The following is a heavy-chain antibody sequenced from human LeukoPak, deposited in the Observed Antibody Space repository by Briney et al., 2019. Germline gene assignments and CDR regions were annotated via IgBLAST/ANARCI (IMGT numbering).Heavy chain of an antibody. CDR2: IWYDGSNK. D-gene: IGHD6-19*01. J-gene: IGHJ5*02. Sequence: PGGSLRLSCAASGFSFSSYGMHWVRQAPGKGLEWVAVIWYDGSNKYYADSVKGRSTISRDNSKNTLYLQMNSLRAEDTALYYCATGDGYSSGWAHHWGQGTLVTVSS. V-gene: IGHV3-33*01. CDR3: ATGDGYSSGWAHH. CDR1: GFSFSSYG.